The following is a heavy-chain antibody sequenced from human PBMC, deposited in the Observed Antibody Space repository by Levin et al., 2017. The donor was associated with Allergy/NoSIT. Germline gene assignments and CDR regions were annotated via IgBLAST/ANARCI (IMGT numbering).Heavy chain of an antibody. CDR2: INPNSGGT. Sequence: ASVKVSCKASGYTFTGYYMHWVRQAPGQGLEWMGWINPNSGGTNYAQKFQGRVTMTRDTSISTAYMELSRLRSDDTAVYYCARVQGGSGWYMADHAFDIWGQGTMVTVSS. CDR3: ARVQGGSGWYMADHAFDI. J-gene: IGHJ3*02. CDR1: GYTFTGYY. V-gene: IGHV1-2*02. D-gene: IGHD6-19*01.